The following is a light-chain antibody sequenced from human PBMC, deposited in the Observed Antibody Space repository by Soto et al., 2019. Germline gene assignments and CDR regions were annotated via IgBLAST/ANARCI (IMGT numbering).Light chain of an antibody. CDR2: GAS. J-gene: IGKJ5*01. V-gene: IGKV3-20*01. CDR3: PQYAGPPTP. CDR1: QTVSNNY. Sequence: ELGLTQPPVTLSLYPGDRATLSCRASQTVSNNYLAWCQQKPGQAPRVIMYGASRRVTGIPDRFSGGGSGTDFTLTISRLEPEDFAVYFCPQYAGPPTPFGQGTRLEIK.